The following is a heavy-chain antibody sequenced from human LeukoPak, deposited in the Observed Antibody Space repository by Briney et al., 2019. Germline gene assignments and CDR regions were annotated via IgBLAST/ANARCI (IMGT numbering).Heavy chain of an antibody. J-gene: IGHJ4*02. CDR2: ISYDGSNK. CDR3: AKPPDYYGSDY. D-gene: IGHD3-10*01. Sequence: GRSLRLSCAASGFTFSSYGMHWVRQAPGKGLEWVAVISYDGSNKYYADPVKGRFTISRDNSKNTLYLQMNSLRAEDTAVYYCAKPPDYYGSDYWGQGTLVTVSS. CDR1: GFTFSSYG. V-gene: IGHV3-30*18.